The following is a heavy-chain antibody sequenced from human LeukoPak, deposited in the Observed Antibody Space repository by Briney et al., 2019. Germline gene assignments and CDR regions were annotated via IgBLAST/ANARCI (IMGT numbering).Heavy chain of an antibody. V-gene: IGHV4-39*07. CDR3: AREELRAFDI. Sequence: PSETLSLTCAVYGGSISSSSYYWGWIRQPPGKGLEWIGSIYYSGSTYYNPSLKSRVTISVDTSKNQFSLKLSSVTAADTAVYYCAREELRAFDIWGQGTMVTVSS. J-gene: IGHJ3*02. CDR2: IYYSGST. CDR1: GGSISSSSYY. D-gene: IGHD1-7*01.